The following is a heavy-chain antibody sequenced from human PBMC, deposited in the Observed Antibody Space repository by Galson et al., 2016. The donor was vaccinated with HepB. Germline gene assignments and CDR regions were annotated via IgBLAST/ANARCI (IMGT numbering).Heavy chain of an antibody. CDR3: ARDVQYRFDY. J-gene: IGHJ4*02. Sequence: SVKVSCKASGYTFTTSGISWVRQAPGQGLEWMGWISTYSGNTKYAQKFQGGLTLTTDSSTTTAYMELRSLRFDDTALYYCARDVQYRFDYWGQGILVTV. V-gene: IGHV1-18*01. CDR2: ISTYSGNT. CDR1: GYTFTTSG. D-gene: IGHD2/OR15-2a*01.